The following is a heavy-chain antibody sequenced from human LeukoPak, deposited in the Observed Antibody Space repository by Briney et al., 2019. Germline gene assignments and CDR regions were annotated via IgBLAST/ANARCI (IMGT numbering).Heavy chain of an antibody. V-gene: IGHV5-51*01. CDR1: GYSFTSYW. D-gene: IGHD3-3*01. J-gene: IGHJ4*02. Sequence: GESLKISCKGSGYSFTSYWIGWVRPMPGKGLEWMGIIYPGDSDTRYSPSFQGQVTISADKSISTAYLQWSSLKASDTAMYYCARHSPHTYYDFWSGYYNFDYWGQGALVTVSS. CDR2: IYPGDSDT. CDR3: ARHSPHTYYDFWSGYYNFDY.